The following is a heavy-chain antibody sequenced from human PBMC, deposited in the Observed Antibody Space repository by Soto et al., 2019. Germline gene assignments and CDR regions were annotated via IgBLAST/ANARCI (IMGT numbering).Heavy chain of an antibody. CDR3: ARGYPLWSRYFYYYIVV. J-gene: IGHJ6*03. Sequence: WGSLTLSCAASWFTRNTYGMYCVRQAPGKGLEWVAVSWYYGTNKDYADSVKGRFTISRDNSRNTLYLQMNSLRAEETAVYYCARGYPLWSRYFYYYIVVWCTGRTVT. CDR2: SWYYGTNK. D-gene: IGHD3-10*01. V-gene: IGHV3-33*07. CDR1: WFTRNTYG.